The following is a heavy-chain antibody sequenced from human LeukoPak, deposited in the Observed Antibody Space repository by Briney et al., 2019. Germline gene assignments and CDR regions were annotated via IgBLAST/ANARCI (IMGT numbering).Heavy chain of an antibody. D-gene: IGHD3-3*01. CDR3: ARLVQGYDFWSRFLPYFDY. CDR2: IYPGDSDT. V-gene: IGHV5-51*01. Sequence: GESLKISCKGSGYSFTSYWTGWVRQMPGKGLEWMGIIYPGDSDTRYSPSFQGQVTISADKSISTAYLQWSSLKASDTAMYYCARLVQGYDFWSRFLPYFDYWGQGTLVTVSS. J-gene: IGHJ4*02. CDR1: GYSFTSYW.